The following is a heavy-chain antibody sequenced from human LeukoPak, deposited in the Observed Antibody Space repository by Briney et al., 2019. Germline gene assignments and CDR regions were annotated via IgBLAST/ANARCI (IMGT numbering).Heavy chain of an antibody. V-gene: IGHV3-15*01. CDR3: TTVAPRAYNGSYCNC. J-gene: IGHJ4*02. CDR1: GSTFSNAW. D-gene: IGHD1-26*01. Sequence: PGGSLRLSCAASGSTFSNAWMSWVRLAPGKGLEWVGRIKSKTDGGTTDYAAPVKGRFTISRDDSQNTLYRQMNSLKTEDTAVYYCTTVAPRAYNGSYCNCWGQGTLVTVSS. CDR2: IKSKTDGGTT.